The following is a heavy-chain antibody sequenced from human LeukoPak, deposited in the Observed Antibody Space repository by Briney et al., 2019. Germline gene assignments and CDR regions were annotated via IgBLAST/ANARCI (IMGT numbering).Heavy chain of an antibody. D-gene: IGHD3-22*01. CDR1: GASVSSSTNW. J-gene: IGHJ4*02. CDR3: ARVLSGSRLDY. V-gene: IGHV4-4*02. CDR2: IYHSGTT. Sequence: SETLSLTCVVSGASVSSSTNWWSWVCQPPGKGLEWIGEIYHSGTTNYSPSLKSRVTISVDKSKNQFSLKLNSVTAADTAVYYCARVLSGSRLDYWGQGTLVTVSS.